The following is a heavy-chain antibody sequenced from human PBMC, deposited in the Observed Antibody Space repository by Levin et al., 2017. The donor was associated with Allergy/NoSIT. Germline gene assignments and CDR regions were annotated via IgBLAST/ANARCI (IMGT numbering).Heavy chain of an antibody. J-gene: IGHJ6*03. Sequence: TSETLSLTCTVSGGPISTYYWSWIRQPPGKGLEWIGFIYYSGDSDYNPSLKSRVTIAIDTSKNQFSLKLTSVTAADTAVYYCARGAYDFWGYYYYYYLDVWGKGTTVTVSS. CDR2: IYYSGDS. V-gene: IGHV4-59*01. D-gene: IGHD3-3*01. CDR3: ARGAYDFWGYYYYYYLDV. CDR1: GGPISTYY.